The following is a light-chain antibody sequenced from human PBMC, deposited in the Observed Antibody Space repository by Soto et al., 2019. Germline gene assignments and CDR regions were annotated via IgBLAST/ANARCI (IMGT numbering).Light chain of an antibody. V-gene: IGLV4-60*02. Sequence: QSVLTQSSSASASLGSSVKLTCTLSSGHSSYIIAWHQQQPGKAPRYLMKLEGSGSYNKGSGVPDRFSGSSSGADRYLTIDNLQFEDEADYYCETWDSNPWVFGGGTKLTVL. J-gene: IGLJ3*02. CDR2: LEGSGSY. CDR3: ETWDSNPWV. CDR1: SGHSSYI.